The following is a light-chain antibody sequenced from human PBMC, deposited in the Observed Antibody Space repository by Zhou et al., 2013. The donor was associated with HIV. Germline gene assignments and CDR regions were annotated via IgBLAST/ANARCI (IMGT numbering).Light chain of an antibody. V-gene: IGKV3-15*01. Sequence: EVLMTQSPVTLSVSPGGRATLSCRASQSVDTYLAWYQQRSGQPPRLLIYDASTRATGVPVRFSGSGSGTEFTLTIAGLQSEDVAVYYCQQYNRWPPLTFGGGTQVEIK. CDR1: QSVDTY. CDR3: QQYNRWPPLT. CDR2: DAS. J-gene: IGKJ4*01.